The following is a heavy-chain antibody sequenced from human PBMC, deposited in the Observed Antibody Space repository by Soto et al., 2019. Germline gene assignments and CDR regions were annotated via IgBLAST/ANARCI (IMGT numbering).Heavy chain of an antibody. D-gene: IGHD3-10*01. Sequence: QVQLVESGGGVVQPGRSLRLSCAASGFTFSSYGMHWVRQAPGKGLEWVAVIWYDGSNKYYADSVKGRFTISRDNSKNTLYLQMNSLRAEDTAVYYCARDSGPYYYGSGSTPDPYFQHWGQGTLVTVSS. J-gene: IGHJ1*01. V-gene: IGHV3-33*01. CDR2: IWYDGSNK. CDR1: GFTFSSYG. CDR3: ARDSGPYYYGSGSTPDPYFQH.